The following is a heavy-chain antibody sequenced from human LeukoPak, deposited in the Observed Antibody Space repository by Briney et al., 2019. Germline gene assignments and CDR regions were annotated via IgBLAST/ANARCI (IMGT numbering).Heavy chain of an antibody. CDR3: ARGRFGELLSWWFDP. J-gene: IGHJ5*02. V-gene: IGHV4-59*01. CDR1: GGSISSYY. CDR2: IYYSGST. D-gene: IGHD3-10*01. Sequence: PSETLSLTCTVSGGSISSYYWSWIRQPPGKGLEWIGYIYYSGSTNYNPSLKSRVTISVDTSKNQFSLKLSSVTAADTAVYYCARGRFGELLSWWFDPWGQGTLVTVSS.